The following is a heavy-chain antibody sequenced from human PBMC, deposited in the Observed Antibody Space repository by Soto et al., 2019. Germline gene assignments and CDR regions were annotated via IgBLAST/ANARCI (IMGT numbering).Heavy chain of an antibody. CDR2: IIPFFGTA. CDR1: GGTFSTFG. Sequence: SVKVSCKASGGTFSTFGFSWVRQAPGQGLEWMGGIIPFFGTAKYSQKFEDRITVTADESTSTVYMDLTSLTSEDTAIYYCARSAKTDAGDKYYYDFWGQGALVTVSS. V-gene: IGHV1-69*13. J-gene: IGHJ4*02. CDR3: ARSAKTDAGDKYYYDF. D-gene: IGHD3-16*01.